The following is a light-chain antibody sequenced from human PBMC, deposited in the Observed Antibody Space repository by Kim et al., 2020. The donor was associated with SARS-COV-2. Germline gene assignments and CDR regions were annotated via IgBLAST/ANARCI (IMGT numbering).Light chain of an antibody. V-gene: IGLV1-40*01. CDR1: SSNIWADYD. J-gene: IGLJ1*01. Sequence: GSISCTGSSSNIWADYDVHCDRQLPGTAPKLLIYGNSNRPSGVPDRFSGSKSGTSASLAITGLQAEDEAEYYCQSYDSSLSGYVFGTGTKVTVL. CDR3: QSYDSSLSGYV. CDR2: GNS.